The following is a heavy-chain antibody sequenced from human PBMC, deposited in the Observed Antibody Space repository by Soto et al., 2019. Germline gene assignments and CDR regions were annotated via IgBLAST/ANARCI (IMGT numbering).Heavy chain of an antibody. J-gene: IGHJ6*02. CDR3: ARVGYSSSWYGYYYYCMDV. CDR1: GGTFSSYA. V-gene: IGHV1-69*13. Sequence: SVKVSCKASGGTFSSYAISWVRQAPGQGLEWMGGIIPIFGTANYAQKFQGRVTITADESTSTAYLELSCLRSEDTDVYYCARVGYSSSWYGYYYYCMDVWGRGGTVTVSS. CDR2: IIPIFGTA. D-gene: IGHD6-13*01.